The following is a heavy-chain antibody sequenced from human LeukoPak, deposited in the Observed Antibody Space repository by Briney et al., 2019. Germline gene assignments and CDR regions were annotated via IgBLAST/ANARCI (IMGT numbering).Heavy chain of an antibody. Sequence: SETLSLTCAVYGGSFSGYYWSWIRQPPGKGLEWIGEINHSGSTNYNPSLKSRVTISVDTSKNQFSLKLSSVTAADTAVYYCASTGVVNYYYYGMDVWGQGTTVTVSS. V-gene: IGHV4-34*01. CDR1: GGSFSGYY. J-gene: IGHJ6*02. CDR2: INHSGST. D-gene: IGHD3-3*01. CDR3: ASTGVVNYYYYGMDV.